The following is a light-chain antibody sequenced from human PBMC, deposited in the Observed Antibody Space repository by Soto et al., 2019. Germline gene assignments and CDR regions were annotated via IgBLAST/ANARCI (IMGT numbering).Light chain of an antibody. V-gene: IGLV1-40*01. CDR3: QSYDSSLSVSGV. CDR2: GNS. CDR1: SSNIGAGYD. J-gene: IGLJ1*01. Sequence: QSLLTQPPSVSGAPGQRVTISCTGSSSNIGAGYDVHWYQQLPGTAPKLLIYGNSNRPSGVPDRFSGSKSGTSASLAITGLRAEDEADYYSQSYDSSLSVSGVFETGTK.